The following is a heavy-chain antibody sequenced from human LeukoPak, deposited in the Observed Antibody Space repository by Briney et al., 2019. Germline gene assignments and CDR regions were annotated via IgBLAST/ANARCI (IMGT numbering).Heavy chain of an antibody. CDR2: SFYSGTT. CDR3: ARGGRYCSGGNCYSAEYFQH. CDR1: GVSISSGYYF. J-gene: IGHJ1*01. V-gene: IGHV4-30-4*01. D-gene: IGHD2-15*01. Sequence: SETLSLTCTVSGVSISSGYYFWTWVRQPPGKGLEWVGYSFYSGTTYYNPSLESRVAISVDTYQNQFSLKVTSVTAADTAVYYCARGGRYCSGGNCYSAEYFQHWGQGTLVTVSS.